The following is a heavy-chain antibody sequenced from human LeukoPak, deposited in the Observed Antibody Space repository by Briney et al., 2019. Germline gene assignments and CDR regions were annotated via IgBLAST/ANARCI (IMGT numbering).Heavy chain of an antibody. CDR3: AKDQLPIVVVVAATDY. CDR1: GFTFSSYA. Sequence: PGGSLRLSCAASGFTFSSYAMSWVRQAPGKGLEWVSAISDSGGSTYYADSVKGRFTISRDNSKNTLYLQINSLRAEDTAIYYCAKDQLPIVVVVAATDYWGQGTLVTVSS. D-gene: IGHD2-15*01. J-gene: IGHJ4*02. V-gene: IGHV3-23*01. CDR2: ISDSGGST.